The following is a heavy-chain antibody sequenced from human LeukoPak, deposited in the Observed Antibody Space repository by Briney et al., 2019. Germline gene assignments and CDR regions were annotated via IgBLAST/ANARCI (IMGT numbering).Heavy chain of an antibody. J-gene: IGHJ4*02. CDR1: GGSISSGSYY. CDR2: IYHSGST. D-gene: IGHD3-22*01. CDR3: ARGPLYYYDSSGYSYFFDY. V-gene: IGHV4-30-2*01. Sequence: PSETLSLTCTVSGGSISSGSYYWSWIRQPPGKGLEWIGYIYHSGSTYYNPSLKSRVTISVDRSKNQFSLKLGSVTAADTAVYYCARGPLYYYDSSGYSYFFDYWGQGTLVTVSS.